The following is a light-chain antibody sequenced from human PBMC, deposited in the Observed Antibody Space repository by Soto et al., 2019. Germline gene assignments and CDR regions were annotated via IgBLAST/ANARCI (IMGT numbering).Light chain of an antibody. CDR1: QSVSSTY. Sequence: EIVLTQSPGTLSLSPGKRATLSCRASQSVSSTYLAWYQQKPGQAPRLLIYGASSRATGIPDRFTGSGSGTEFTLTISRLEPEDFAVYYCQQYGSLPITFGQGTRLEIK. CDR3: QQYGSLPIT. J-gene: IGKJ5*01. V-gene: IGKV3-20*01. CDR2: GAS.